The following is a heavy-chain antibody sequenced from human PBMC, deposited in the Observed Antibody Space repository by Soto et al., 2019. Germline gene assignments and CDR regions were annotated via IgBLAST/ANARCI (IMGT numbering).Heavy chain of an antibody. Sequence: QVQLQESGPGLVKPSQTLSLTCTVSGGSISSGGYYWSWIRQHPGKALEWIGYIYYSGSTYYNPSLKSRVTISVDTSKNQFSLKLSSVTAADTAVYYCARGGFGDRHPPNDAFDIWGQGTMVTVSS. CDR2: IYYSGST. CDR3: ARGGFGDRHPPNDAFDI. V-gene: IGHV4-31*03. J-gene: IGHJ3*02. CDR1: GGSISSGGYY. D-gene: IGHD3-10*01.